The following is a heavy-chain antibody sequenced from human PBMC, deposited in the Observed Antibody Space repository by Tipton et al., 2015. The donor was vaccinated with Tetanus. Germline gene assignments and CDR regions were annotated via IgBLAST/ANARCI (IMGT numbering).Heavy chain of an antibody. J-gene: IGHJ6*02. D-gene: IGHD3-16*01. CDR2: IYPGDSDT. Sequence: QSGAEVKEPGESLKISCKGSGYSFTNYWIAWVRQMPGKGLEWMAIIYPGDSDTRYSPSFVGQVTISADKSISTAYLQWSSLKASDPAMYYCARHYKGGDPGVSYGMDIWGQGTTVTVSS. CDR3: ARHYKGGDPGVSYGMDI. CDR1: GYSFTNYW. V-gene: IGHV5-51*01.